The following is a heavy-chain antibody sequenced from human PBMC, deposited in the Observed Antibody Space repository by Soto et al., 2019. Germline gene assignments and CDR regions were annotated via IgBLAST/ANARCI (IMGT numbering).Heavy chain of an antibody. CDR2: MYYSGTT. CDR1: CVSISSSDFY. CDR3: AVVDSTGNWFDP. V-gene: IGHV4-39*01. D-gene: IGHD6-25*01. J-gene: IGHJ5*02. Sequence: SETLSLTCTVSCVSISSSDFYCGWLRQTPGKGLEFIGSMYYSGTTYYNPSLKSRVTISVDTSKNQFTLKLISVTAADTAVYYCAVVDSTGNWFDPWAREPWSPSPQ.